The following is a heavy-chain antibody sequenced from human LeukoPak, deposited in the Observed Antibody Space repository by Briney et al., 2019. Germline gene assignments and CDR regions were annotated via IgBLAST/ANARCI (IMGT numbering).Heavy chain of an antibody. J-gene: IGHJ3*02. CDR1: GYTFTGYY. V-gene: IGHV1-2*02. CDR2: INPNSGGT. CDR3: ARELEYSSSPGREGI. D-gene: IGHD6-6*01. Sequence: ASVKVSCKASGYTFTGYYMHWVRQAPGQGLEWMGWINPNSGGTNYAQKFQGRVTMTRDTSISTAYMELSRLRSDDTAVYYCARELEYSSSPGREGIWGQGTMVTVSS.